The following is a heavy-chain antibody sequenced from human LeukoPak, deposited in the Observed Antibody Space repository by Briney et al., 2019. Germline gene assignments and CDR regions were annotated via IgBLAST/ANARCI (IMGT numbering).Heavy chain of an antibody. V-gene: IGHV3-7*01. CDR1: GFIFSSYW. D-gene: IGHD3-3*01. CDR2: IKRDESER. Sequence: GGSLRLSCAASGFIFSSYWMGWVRQAPGKGLEWVANIKRDESERYYEDSVKGRFTISRDNAQNSLYLQMNSLRDEDTAVYYCARDKEAAVDFWSGYYPLWGQGTLVTVSS. J-gene: IGHJ4*02. CDR3: ARDKEAAVDFWSGYYPL.